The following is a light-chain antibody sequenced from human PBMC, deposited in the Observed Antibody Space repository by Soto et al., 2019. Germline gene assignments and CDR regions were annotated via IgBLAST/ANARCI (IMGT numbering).Light chain of an antibody. CDR3: MQSTQLPPT. J-gene: IGKJ5*01. CDR1: QSLLHITGETF. Sequence: DVVMTQTTLSLSVTPGQPASISGKSSQSLLHITGETFLFWYLQKPGQSPQLLIYEVSTRVSGVPDRFSGSGSGTDFTLEISRVDTDDVGIYYCMQSTQLPPTFGQGTRLEIK. V-gene: IGKV2D-29*02. CDR2: EVS.